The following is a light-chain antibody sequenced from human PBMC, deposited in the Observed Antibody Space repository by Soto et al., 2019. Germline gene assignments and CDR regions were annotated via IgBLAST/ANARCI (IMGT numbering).Light chain of an antibody. V-gene: IGKV1-39*01. Sequence: DIQITQSPSSLSASVGDNLTITCRASQSISTYLNWYQHTPGTAPRVLIHSASTLQSGVPSRFNSRGAGTACTRSISSLQPEDVRSDCCLQSYGITYTFGQGTRLEIK. CDR1: QSISTY. J-gene: IGKJ5*01. CDR2: SAS. CDR3: LQSYGITYT.